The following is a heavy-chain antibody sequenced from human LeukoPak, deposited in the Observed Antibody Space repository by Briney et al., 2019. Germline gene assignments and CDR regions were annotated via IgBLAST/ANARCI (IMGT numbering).Heavy chain of an antibody. Sequence: GASVKVSCKASGYTFTGYYMYWVRQAPGQGLEWMGWINPNSGGTNYAQKFQGRVTMTRDTSISTAYMELSRLRSDDTAVYYCARTLGNGYNYCYWGQGTLVTVSS. CDR1: GYTFTGYY. CDR2: INPNSGGT. J-gene: IGHJ4*02. CDR3: ARTLGNGYNYCY. V-gene: IGHV1-2*02. D-gene: IGHD5-12*01.